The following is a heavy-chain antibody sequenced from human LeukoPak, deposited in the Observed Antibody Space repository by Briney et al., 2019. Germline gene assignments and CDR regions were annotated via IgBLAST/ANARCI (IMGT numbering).Heavy chain of an antibody. V-gene: IGHV4-39*07. CDR1: GGSIINSNYY. CDR3: ARIFDY. CDR2: VYYDGNT. J-gene: IGHJ4*02. Sequence: PSETLSLTCTVSGGSIINSNYYWSWIRQPPGKGLEWIGSVYYDGNTYYRPSLRSRVTISVDTSKNQFSLKLTSVTAADTAVYYCARIFDYWGQGTLVTVSS.